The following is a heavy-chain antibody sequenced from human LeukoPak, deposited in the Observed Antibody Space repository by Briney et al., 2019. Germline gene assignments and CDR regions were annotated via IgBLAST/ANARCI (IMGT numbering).Heavy chain of an antibody. J-gene: IGHJ4*02. CDR2: IIPILGIA. Sequence: GGSLRLSCAASGFTFSSYAISWVRQAPGQGLEWMGRIIPILGIANYAQKFQGRVTITADKSTSTAYMELSSLRSEDTAVYYCARGPYSSSWYGDYWGQGTLVTVSS. CDR3: ARGPYSSSWYGDY. D-gene: IGHD6-13*01. V-gene: IGHV1-69*04. CDR1: GFTFSSYA.